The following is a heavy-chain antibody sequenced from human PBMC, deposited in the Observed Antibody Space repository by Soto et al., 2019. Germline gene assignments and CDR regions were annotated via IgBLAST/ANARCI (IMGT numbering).Heavy chain of an antibody. J-gene: IGHJ6*02. D-gene: IGHD2-21*01. CDR1: GGSISSYY. CDR2: IYYSGST. CDR3: ARNREIATAAPYYYGMDV. Sequence: SETLSLTCTVSGGSISSYYWSWIRQPPGKGLEWIGYIYYSGSTNYNPSLKSRVTISVDTSKNQFSLKLSSVTAADTAVYYCARNREIATAAPYYYGMDVWGQGTTVTVSS. V-gene: IGHV4-59*01.